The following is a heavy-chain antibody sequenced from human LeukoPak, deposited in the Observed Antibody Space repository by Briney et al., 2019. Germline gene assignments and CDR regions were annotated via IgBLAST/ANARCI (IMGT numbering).Heavy chain of an antibody. V-gene: IGHV5-51*01. CDR2: IYPGDSDT. D-gene: IGHD5/OR15-5a*01. J-gene: IGHJ4*02. CDR1: GYSFTSYW. Sequence: GESLKISRKGSGYSFTSYWIGWVRQMPGKGLEWMGIIYPGDSDTRYSPSFQGQVTISADNSISTAYLQWSSLKASDTAMYYCGGLVCGVYVFSFVYWGQGDLVTVSS. CDR3: GGLVCGVYVFSFVY.